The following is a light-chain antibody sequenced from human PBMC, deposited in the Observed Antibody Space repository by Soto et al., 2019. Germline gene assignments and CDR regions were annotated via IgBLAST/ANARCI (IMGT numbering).Light chain of an antibody. J-gene: IGLJ2*01. Sequence: QAVVTQEPSLTVSPGGTVTLTCASSTGTLTSGHFPYWFQQKPGQAPRALIFDTSNRHSWTPARFSGPLLGGKAALTLSGAQPDDEADYYCLLYYDTIRIFGGGTKLTVL. CDR2: DTS. V-gene: IGLV7-46*01. CDR3: LLYYDTIRI. CDR1: TGTLTSGHF.